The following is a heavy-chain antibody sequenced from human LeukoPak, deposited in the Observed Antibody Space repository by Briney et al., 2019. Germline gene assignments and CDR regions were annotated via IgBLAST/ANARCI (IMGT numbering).Heavy chain of an antibody. J-gene: IGHJ4*02. CDR2: IHTGGTT. V-gene: IGHV3-66*01. D-gene: IGHD2-15*01. Sequence: HPGGSLRLSCVASGIDISYHYVGWVRQAPGKGLEWVSVIHTGGTTHYADSVKGRFTISRDNAKNSLYLQMNSLRAEDTAVYYCATIGSPLTCYWGQGTLVTVSS. CDR1: GIDISYHY. CDR3: ATIGSPLTCY.